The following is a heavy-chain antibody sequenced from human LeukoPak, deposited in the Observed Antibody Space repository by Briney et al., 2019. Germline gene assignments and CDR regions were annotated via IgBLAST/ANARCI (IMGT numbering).Heavy chain of an antibody. Sequence: GGSLRLSCAASGFTFSSYGMHWVRQAPGKGLEWVAVIWYDGSNKYYADSVKGRFTISRDNSKNTLYLQMDSLRAEDTAVYYCARDYSGTNSWQDYWGQGTLVTVSS. CDR2: IWYDGSNK. J-gene: IGHJ4*02. D-gene: IGHD1-26*01. CDR1: GFTFSSYG. V-gene: IGHV3-33*01. CDR3: ARDYSGTNSWQDY.